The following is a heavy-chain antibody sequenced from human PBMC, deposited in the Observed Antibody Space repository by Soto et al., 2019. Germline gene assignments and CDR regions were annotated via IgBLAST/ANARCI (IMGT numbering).Heavy chain of an antibody. CDR1: GFTFSSYA. V-gene: IGHV3-23*01. J-gene: IGHJ4*02. Sequence: EVQLLESGGGLVQPGGSLRLSCAASGFTFSSYAMSWVRQAPGKGLEWVSAISGSGGSTYYADSVKGRFTISRDNSKKTLYLQMNSLRAEDTAVYYCAKDPESRYYYDSSGYYAYWGQGTLVTVSS. CDR2: ISGSGGST. D-gene: IGHD3-22*01. CDR3: AKDPESRYYYDSSGYYAY.